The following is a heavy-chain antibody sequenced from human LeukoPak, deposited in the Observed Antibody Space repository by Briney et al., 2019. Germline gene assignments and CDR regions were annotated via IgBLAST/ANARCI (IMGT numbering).Heavy chain of an antibody. V-gene: IGHV4-34*01. CDR3: AREGYCSSTSCHDPDAFDI. CDR2: INHSGST. D-gene: IGHD2-2*01. Sequence: SETLSLTCAVYGGSFSGYYWSWIRQPPGKGLEWIGEINHSGSTNYNPSLKSRVTISVDTSNNQFSLKLSSVTAADTAVYYCAREGYCSSTSCHDPDAFDIWGQGTMVTVSS. CDR1: GGSFSGYY. J-gene: IGHJ3*02.